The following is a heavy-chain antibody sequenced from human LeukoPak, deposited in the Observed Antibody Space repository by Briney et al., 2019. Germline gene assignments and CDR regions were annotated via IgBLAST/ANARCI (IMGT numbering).Heavy chain of an antibody. CDR1: GGTFSSYA. D-gene: IGHD2-2*01. J-gene: IGHJ6*03. CDR2: IIPIFGTA. Sequence: ASVKVSCKASGGTFSSYAISWVRQAPGQGLEWMGGIIPIFGTANYAQKFQGRVTITADESTSTAYMELSSLRSEDTAVYYCARGSSDIVVVPAEDYYYYMDVWGKGTTVTVSS. CDR3: ARGSSDIVVVPAEDYYYYMDV. V-gene: IGHV1-69*13.